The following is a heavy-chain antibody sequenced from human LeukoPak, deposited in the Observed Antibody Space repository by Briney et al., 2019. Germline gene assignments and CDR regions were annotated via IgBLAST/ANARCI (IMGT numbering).Heavy chain of an antibody. CDR1: GFTVSSNY. CDR3: ARGPNYYDSSGYYLVDY. Sequence: GGSLRLSCAASGFTVSSNYMGWVRQAPGKGLEWVSVIYSGGSTYYADSVKGRFTISRDNSKNTLYLQMNSLRAEDTAVYYCARGPNYYDSSGYYLVDYWGQGTLVTVSS. CDR2: IYSGGST. D-gene: IGHD3-22*01. J-gene: IGHJ4*02. V-gene: IGHV3-66*02.